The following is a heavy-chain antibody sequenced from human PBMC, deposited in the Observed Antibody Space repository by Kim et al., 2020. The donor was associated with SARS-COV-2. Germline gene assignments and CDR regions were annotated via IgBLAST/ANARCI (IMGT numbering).Heavy chain of an antibody. CDR3: ARVRRDHGVDS. Sequence: GSLRLSCAASGFTFSTYGMHWVRQAPGKGLEWVSVIWYDGSNKYYADSVKGRITISRDNSKNTLYLQMNSLRAEDTAVYYGARVRRDHGVDSWGLVTLV. V-gene: IGHV3-33*01. J-gene: IGHJ4*02. CDR1: GFTFSTYG. CDR2: IWYDGSNK. D-gene: IGHD4-17*01.